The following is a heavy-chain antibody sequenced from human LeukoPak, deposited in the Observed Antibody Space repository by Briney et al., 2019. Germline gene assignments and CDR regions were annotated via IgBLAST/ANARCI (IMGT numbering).Heavy chain of an antibody. J-gene: IGHJ6*02. CDR1: GGSISTNY. D-gene: IGHD2-21*02. Sequence: PSETLSLTCTVFGGSISTNYWSWIRQPPGKGLEWIGYIFYSGRTNYNPSLKSRVTISIDTSKNQFSLKLSSVTAADTAVYYCARVLAYCGGDCYSGMDVWGQGTTVTVSS. V-gene: IGHV4-59*01. CDR3: ARVLAYCGGDCYSGMDV. CDR2: IFYSGRT.